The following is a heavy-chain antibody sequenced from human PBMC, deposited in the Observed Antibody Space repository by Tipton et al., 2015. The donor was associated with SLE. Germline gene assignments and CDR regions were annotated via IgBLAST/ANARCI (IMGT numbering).Heavy chain of an antibody. V-gene: IGHV4-39*07. J-gene: IGHJ3*02. D-gene: IGHD2-8*02. CDR1: GDSITSDIYY. Sequence: TLSLTCFVSGDSITSDIYYWGWIRQPPGKGLEWIGSVYDSGTTHYNPSLKSRVIISLDTSRNHFSLKLTSVTAADTAVYFCARDRDIVLEPVPIPPAFDIWGQGTTVTVSS. CDR2: VYDSGTT. CDR3: ARDRDIVLEPVPIPPAFDI.